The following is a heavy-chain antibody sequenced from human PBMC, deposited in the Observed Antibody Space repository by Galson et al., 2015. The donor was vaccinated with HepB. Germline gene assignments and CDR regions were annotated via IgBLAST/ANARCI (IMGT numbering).Heavy chain of an antibody. CDR3: ANTGPHRLCGDTCYSQDY. Sequence: QSGAEVKKPGESLRISCKGSGYSFTNYWISWVRQMPGKGLEWMGRIDPSDSYTNYSPSFQGHVTISADKSISTAYLQWSSLKASDTAIYYCANTGPHRLCGDTCYSQDYWGQGTLVTVSS. D-gene: IGHD2-15*01. J-gene: IGHJ4*02. CDR2: IDPSDSYT. CDR1: GYSFTNYW. V-gene: IGHV5-10-1*01.